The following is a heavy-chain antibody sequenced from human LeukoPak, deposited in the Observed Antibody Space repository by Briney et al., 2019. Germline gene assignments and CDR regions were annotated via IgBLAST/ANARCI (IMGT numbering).Heavy chain of an antibody. V-gene: IGHV1-2*02. CDR3: ARIRYEGGWGFDY. Sequence: ASVKVSCKASGYTLTGYYMHWVRQAPGQGLEWMGWINPKGGGTKYAQKFQGRVTMTRDTSISTAYMDLSRLRSDDTAVYYCARIRYEGGWGFDYWGQGTLVTVSS. D-gene: IGHD6-19*01. CDR1: GYTLTGYY. CDR2: INPKGGGT. J-gene: IGHJ4*02.